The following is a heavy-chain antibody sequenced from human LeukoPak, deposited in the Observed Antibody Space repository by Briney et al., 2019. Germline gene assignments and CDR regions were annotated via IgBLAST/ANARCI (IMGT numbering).Heavy chain of an antibody. D-gene: IGHD5-18*01. CDR1: GFTFSTYW. J-gene: IGHJ5*01. V-gene: IGHV3-74*01. Sequence: GGSLRLSCAASGFTFSTYWMHWVRQIPGKGLVWLSRIHYDGTYTTYVDSVRGRFTISRDNTKSTLYLKMSSLRADDTAVYYCASGAEGHNYGELDSWGQGTLVTVSS. CDR3: ASGAEGHNYGELDS. CDR2: IHYDGTYT.